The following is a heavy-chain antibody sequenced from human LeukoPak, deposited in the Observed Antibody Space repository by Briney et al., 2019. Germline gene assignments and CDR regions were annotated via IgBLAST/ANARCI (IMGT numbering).Heavy chain of an antibody. CDR1: GFAFRSYS. D-gene: IGHD2-2*02. CDR2: ISSSSSYI. J-gene: IGHJ6*03. V-gene: IGHV3-21*01. Sequence: GGSLRLSCAASGFAFRSYSMNWVRQAPGKGLEWVSSISSSSSYIYYADSVKGRFTISRDNAKNSLYLQMNSLRAEDTAVYYCARDACSSTSCYKTGGYYYYMDVWGKGTTVTVSS. CDR3: ARDACSSTSCYKTGGYYYYMDV.